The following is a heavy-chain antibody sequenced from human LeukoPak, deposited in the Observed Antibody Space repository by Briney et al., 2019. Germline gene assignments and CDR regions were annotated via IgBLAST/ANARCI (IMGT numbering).Heavy chain of an antibody. CDR2: INPGNGNT. Sequence: GASVKVSCKASKYTLTDHDIHWVRQAPGQRLEWMGWINPGNGNTKYSQKFQGRVTITRDTSASIAYMELSSLTSEDTAEYYCARNFGGAARNHFDYWGQGILVTVSS. D-gene: IGHD6-6*01. V-gene: IGHV1-3*01. CDR1: KYTLTDHD. J-gene: IGHJ4*02. CDR3: ARNFGGAARNHFDY.